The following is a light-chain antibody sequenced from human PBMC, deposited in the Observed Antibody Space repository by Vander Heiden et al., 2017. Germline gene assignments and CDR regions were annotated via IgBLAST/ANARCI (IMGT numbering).Light chain of an antibody. CDR2: WAS. V-gene: IGKV4-1*01. CDR1: QSVLYSSNNKYY. J-gene: IGKJ3*01. CDR3: QQYYSTPPT. Sequence: IFMTLSPYSLSVSLGDRPSFHCMSIQSVLYSSNNKYYLACYQQKPVQPPKLLIYWASTRESGVPDRCSGSGSGTDFTLTISSLQAEDVAVDYCQQYYSTPPTLGPGTKVDIK.